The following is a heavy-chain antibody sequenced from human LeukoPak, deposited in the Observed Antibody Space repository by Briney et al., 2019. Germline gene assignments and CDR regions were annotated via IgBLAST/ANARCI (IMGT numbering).Heavy chain of an antibody. J-gene: IGHJ3*02. D-gene: IGHD2-15*01. CDR1: GGTFSSYA. V-gene: IGHV1-69*04. CDR2: IIPILGIA. CDR3: ARDGEYCSGGSCYLNI. Sequence: SVKVSCMASGGTFSSYAISWVRQAPGQGLEWMGRIIPILGIANYAQKFQGRVTITADKSTSTAYMELSSLRSEDTAVYYCARDGEYCSGGSCYLNIWGQGTMVTVSS.